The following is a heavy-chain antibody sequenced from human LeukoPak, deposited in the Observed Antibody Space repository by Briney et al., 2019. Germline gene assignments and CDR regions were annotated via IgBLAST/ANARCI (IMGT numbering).Heavy chain of an antibody. CDR2: SNPNNGGT. CDR3: ARVDGGEWYYFDY. CDR1: GYTFTVYY. V-gene: IGHV1-2*02. J-gene: IGHJ4*02. D-gene: IGHD2-8*02. Sequence: ASVTVSCKASGYTFTVYYMHWVRQAPGQGLEWMGWSNPNNGGTNYAQKFQGRVTMTLDTSISTAYMELSRLRSDDTAIYYCARVDGGEWYYFDYWGQGTLVTVSS.